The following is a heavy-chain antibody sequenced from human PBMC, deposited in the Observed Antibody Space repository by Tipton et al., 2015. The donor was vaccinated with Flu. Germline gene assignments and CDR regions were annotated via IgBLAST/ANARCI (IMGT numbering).Heavy chain of an antibody. D-gene: IGHD6-19*01. V-gene: IGHV3-7*03. CDR3: AKRLSSGWFPWDYFDY. Sequence: SLRLSCAASGFTFSSYWMSWVRQAPGKGLEWVANIKQDGSEKYYVDSVKGRFTISRDNSRDTVYLQMSSLRAEDTAVYYCAKRLSSGWFPWDYFDYWGQGTLVTVSS. J-gene: IGHJ4*02. CDR2: IKQDGSEK. CDR1: GFTFSSYW.